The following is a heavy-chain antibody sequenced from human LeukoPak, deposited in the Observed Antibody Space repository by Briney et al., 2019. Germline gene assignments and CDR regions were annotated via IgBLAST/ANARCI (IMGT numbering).Heavy chain of an antibody. J-gene: IGHJ5*02. D-gene: IGHD2-15*01. Sequence: SETLSLTCAVSGGSISSGGYSWSWIRQPPGKGLEWIGYIYHGGSTYYNPSLKSRVSISVDRSKNQFSLKLSSVTAADTAVYYCARARSSGGSCYWFDPWGQGTLVTVSS. V-gene: IGHV4-30-2*01. CDR2: IYHGGST. CDR1: GGSISSGGYS. CDR3: ARARSSGGSCYWFDP.